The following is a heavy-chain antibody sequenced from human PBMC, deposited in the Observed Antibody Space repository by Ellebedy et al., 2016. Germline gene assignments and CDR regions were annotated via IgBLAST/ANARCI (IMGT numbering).Heavy chain of an antibody. J-gene: IGHJ3*02. V-gene: IGHV3-7*01. CDR3: ARKRSNWGHPQAPLDM. Sequence: GESLKISCVASGFTFPDYWMSWVRQAPGKELEWVADIKEDGSENSYVDSVKGRFVISRDNAKVSLFLQMDSLRVEDTAVYFCARKRSNWGHPQAPLDMWGQGTMVTVSS. D-gene: IGHD7-27*01. CDR1: GFTFPDYW. CDR2: IKEDGSEN.